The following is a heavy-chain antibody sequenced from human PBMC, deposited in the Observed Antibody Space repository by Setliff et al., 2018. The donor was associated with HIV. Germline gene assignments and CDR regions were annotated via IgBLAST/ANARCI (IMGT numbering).Heavy chain of an antibody. D-gene: IGHD4-17*01. J-gene: IGHJ6*02. Sequence: TGGSLRLSCAASGFNFSTHTMSWIRQAPGKGLEWVSSISSTGTYIYYADSMKGRFTISRDNAKNSLYLQMNNLRPEDTAVYYCAKDFQWSTVNTPLNYQYGMDVWGQGTTVTVS. CDR3: AKDFQWSTVNTPLNYQYGMDV. CDR1: GFNFSTHT. V-gene: IGHV3-21*01. CDR2: ISSTGTYI.